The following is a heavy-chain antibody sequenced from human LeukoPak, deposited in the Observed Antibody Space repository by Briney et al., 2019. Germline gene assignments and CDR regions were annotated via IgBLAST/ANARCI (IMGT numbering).Heavy chain of an antibody. J-gene: IGHJ5*02. D-gene: IGHD6-13*01. CDR1: GGSISSGGYY. CDR3: ARDWGNSQQLADWFDP. CDR2: IYHSGST. Sequence: SGTLSLTCAVSGGSISSGGYYWGWIRQPPGKGLEWIGSIYHSGSTYYNPSLKSRVTISVDTSKNQFSLKLSSVTAADTAVYYCARDWGNSQQLADWFDPWGQGTLVTVSS. V-gene: IGHV4-39*07.